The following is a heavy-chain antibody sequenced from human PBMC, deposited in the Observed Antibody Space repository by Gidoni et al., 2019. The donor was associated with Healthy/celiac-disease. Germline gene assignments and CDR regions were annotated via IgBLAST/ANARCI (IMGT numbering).Heavy chain of an antibody. D-gene: IGHD3-22*01. CDR3: TSPDSGYYDSSGQPPGY. CDR2: IRSKAYGGTT. V-gene: IGHV3-49*03. J-gene: IGHJ4*02. CDR1: GFTFGDYA. Sequence: EVQLVESGGGLVQPGRSLRLSCTASGFTFGDYAMSWFRQAPGKGLGWVGFIRSKAYGGTTEYAASVKGRFTISRDESKSIAYLQMNSLKTEDTAVYYCTSPDSGYYDSSGQPPGYWGQGILVTVSS.